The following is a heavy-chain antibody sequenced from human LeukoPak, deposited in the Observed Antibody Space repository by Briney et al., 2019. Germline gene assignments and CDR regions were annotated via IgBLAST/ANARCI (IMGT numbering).Heavy chain of an antibody. CDR1: GFTFSSYA. D-gene: IGHD6-13*01. Sequence: PGGSLRLSCAASGFTFSSYAMSWVRQAPGKGLEWVSGISGSGSTTYYADSVKGRFTISRDNSKNTLYLQMNSLRAEDTAIYYCAKGMAAAGIFVYWGQGTLVTVSS. J-gene: IGHJ4*02. V-gene: IGHV3-23*01. CDR3: AKGMAAAGIFVY. CDR2: ISGSGSTT.